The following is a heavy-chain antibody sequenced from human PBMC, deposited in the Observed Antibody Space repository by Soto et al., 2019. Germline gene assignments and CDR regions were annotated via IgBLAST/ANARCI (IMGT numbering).Heavy chain of an antibody. CDR1: GGTFSSYA. J-gene: IGHJ4*02. D-gene: IGHD2-15*01. CDR2: IIPIFGTA. Sequence: QVQLVQSGAEVKKPGSSVKVSCKASGGTFSSYAISWVRQAPGQGLEWMGGIIPIFGTANYAQKFQGRVTIAADESTSTAYMELSSVRSEDTGVYYCASTFSGGSGYGAMGTVGNSALDYWGQGTLVTVSS. V-gene: IGHV1-69*01. CDR3: ASTFSGGSGYGAMGTVGNSALDY.